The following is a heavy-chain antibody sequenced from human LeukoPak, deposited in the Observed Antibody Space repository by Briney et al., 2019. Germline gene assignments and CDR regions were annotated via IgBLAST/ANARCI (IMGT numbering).Heavy chain of an antibody. CDR3: ARDGDYDILTGYYTGPPIAY. V-gene: IGHV3-33*01. J-gene: IGHJ4*02. CDR2: IWYDGSNK. Sequence: GGSLRLSCAASGFTFSSYGMHWVRQAPGKGLEWVAVIWYDGSNKYYADSVKGRFTISRDNSKNTLYLQMNSLRAEDTAVYYCARDGDYDILTGYYTGPPIAYWGQGTLVTVSP. CDR1: GFTFSSYG. D-gene: IGHD3-9*01.